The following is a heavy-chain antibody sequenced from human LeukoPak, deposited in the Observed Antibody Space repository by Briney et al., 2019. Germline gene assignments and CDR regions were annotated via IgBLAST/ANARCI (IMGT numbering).Heavy chain of an antibody. Sequence: PSETLSLTCAASGHSISSGYFWGWIRQPPGKGLEWIGSIYHSGRTYYNPSLKSRVTISVDTSKNQFSLRLNSVTAADTAVYYCVRIPEGQTAYFDHWGQGTLVTVSS. CDR1: GHSISSGYF. V-gene: IGHV4-38-2*01. CDR3: VRIPEGQTAYFDH. CDR2: IYHSGRT. J-gene: IGHJ4*02. D-gene: IGHD2-21*02.